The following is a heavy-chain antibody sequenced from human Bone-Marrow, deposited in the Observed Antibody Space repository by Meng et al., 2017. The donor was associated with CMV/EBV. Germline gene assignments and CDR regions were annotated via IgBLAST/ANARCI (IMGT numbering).Heavy chain of an antibody. Sequence: SETLSLTCTVSGGSISSYYWGWIRQPPGKGLEWIGYIYYRGSTNYNPSLKSRVTISVDTSKNQFSLKLSSVTAADTAVYYCARGGDYYDSSGYSHFDYWGQGTLVTVSS. CDR2: IYYRGST. D-gene: IGHD3-22*01. V-gene: IGHV4-59*01. J-gene: IGHJ4*02. CDR1: GGSISSYY. CDR3: ARGGDYYDSSGYSHFDY.